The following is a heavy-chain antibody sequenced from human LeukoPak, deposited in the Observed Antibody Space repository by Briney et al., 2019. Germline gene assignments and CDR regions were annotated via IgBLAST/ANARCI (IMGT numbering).Heavy chain of an antibody. V-gene: IGHV4-30-4*01. CDR1: GGSISSGDYY. J-gene: IGHJ4*02. CDR2: IYYSGST. D-gene: IGHD1-26*01. Sequence: SQTLSLTCTVSGGSISSGDYYWSWIRQPPGKGLEWIGYIYYSGSTYYNPSLKSRVTISVDTSKNQFSLKLSSVTAADTAVYYCARGRERELSTHFDYWGQGTLVTVSS. CDR3: ARGRERELSTHFDY.